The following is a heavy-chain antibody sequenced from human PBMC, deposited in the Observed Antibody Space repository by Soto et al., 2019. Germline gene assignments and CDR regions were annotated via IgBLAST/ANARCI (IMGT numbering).Heavy chain of an antibody. Sequence: EVELLESGGGLVQPGVSLRLSCAASGFTFSSFSMTWVRQAPGKGLEWVSAISGSGGTTYYEDSVKDRFTISRDNSKSTLFLQMHSLRAEDTAVYYCAKYGRDSSAWKADYWGQGTLVTVSS. V-gene: IGHV3-23*01. CDR2: ISGSGGTT. CDR1: GFTFSSFS. CDR3: AKYGRDSSAWKADY. J-gene: IGHJ4*02. D-gene: IGHD6-19*01.